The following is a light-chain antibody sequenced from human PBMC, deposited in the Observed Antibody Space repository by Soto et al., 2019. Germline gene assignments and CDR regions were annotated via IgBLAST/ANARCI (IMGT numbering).Light chain of an antibody. Sequence: EIVLTQSSCTLSLSTGDRATLSCSASQTVRNNYLAWYQQTPGQAPRLLIYDASTRATGIPARFSGSASGTESTLTISILKSEDFAVYYCQQYSIWRTFGQGTKVDIK. CDR3: QQYSIWRT. CDR2: DAS. J-gene: IGKJ1*01. CDR1: QTVRNN. V-gene: IGKV3-15*01.